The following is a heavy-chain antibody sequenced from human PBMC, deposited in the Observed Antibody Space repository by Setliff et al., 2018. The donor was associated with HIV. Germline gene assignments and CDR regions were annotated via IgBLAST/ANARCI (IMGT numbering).Heavy chain of an antibody. J-gene: IGHJ6*03. CDR2: IYHSGST. D-gene: IGHD3-3*01. CDR1: NYSINSGYY. CDR3: ARGLSIFGVATPGFYSFMDV. Sequence: SETLSLTCAVSNYSINSGYYWGWIRQPPGKGLEWIGSIYHSGSTYYNPSLKSRVTISVDTSKNQVSLRLNSVTAADTAVYYCARGLSIFGVATPGFYSFMDVWGKGTTVTVSS. V-gene: IGHV4-38-2*01.